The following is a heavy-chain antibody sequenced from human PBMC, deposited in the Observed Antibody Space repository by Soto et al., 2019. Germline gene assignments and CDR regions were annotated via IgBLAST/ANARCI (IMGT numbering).Heavy chain of an antibody. Sequence: GGSLRLSCAASGFTFSSYGMHWVRQAPGKGLEWVAVISYDGSNKYYADSVKGRFTISRDNSKNTLYLQMNSLRAEDTAVYYCAKGQGPRQWLVGGFDYWGQGTLVTVS. CDR2: ISYDGSNK. D-gene: IGHD6-19*01. V-gene: IGHV3-30*18. CDR3: AKGQGPRQWLVGGFDY. CDR1: GFTFSSYG. J-gene: IGHJ4*02.